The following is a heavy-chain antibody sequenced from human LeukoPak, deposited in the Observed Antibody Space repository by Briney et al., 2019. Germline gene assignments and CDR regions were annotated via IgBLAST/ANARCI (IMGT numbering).Heavy chain of an antibody. CDR2: IYYSGST. CDR1: GGSISSGGYY. CDR3: ARRWYLRYSSSHDY. D-gene: IGHD6-13*01. Sequence: PSETLSLTCTVSGGSISSGGYYWSWIRQHPGKGLEWIGYIYYSGSTYYNPSLKSRVTISVDTSKNQFSLKLSSVTAADTAVYYCARRWYLRYSSSHDYWGQGTLVTVSS. J-gene: IGHJ4*02. V-gene: IGHV4-31*03.